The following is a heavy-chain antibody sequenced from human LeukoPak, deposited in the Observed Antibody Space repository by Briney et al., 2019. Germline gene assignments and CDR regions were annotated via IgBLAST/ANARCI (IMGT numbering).Heavy chain of an antibody. CDR3: TRSWGELSFFAS. J-gene: IGHJ4*02. Sequence: GGSLRLSCAASGFTFSSYSMNWVRQAPGKGLEWVSCISSSSSNIYYADSVKGRFTISRDNAKNSLYLQMSSLTAEGTAVYYCTRSWGELSFFASWGQGTLVTVSS. D-gene: IGHD3-16*02. V-gene: IGHV3-21*01. CDR2: ISSSSSNI. CDR1: GFTFSSYS.